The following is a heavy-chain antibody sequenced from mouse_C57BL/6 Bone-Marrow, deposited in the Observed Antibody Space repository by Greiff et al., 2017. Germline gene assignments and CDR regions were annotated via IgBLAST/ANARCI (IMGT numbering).Heavy chain of an antibody. J-gene: IGHJ4*01. V-gene: IGHV1-59*01. Sequence: QVQLQQPGAELVRPGTSVKLSCKASGYTFTSYWMHWVKQRPGQGLEWIGVIDPSDSYTNYNQKFKGKATLTVAKYSSTAYMQLSSLTSEDSAFYYCARDSSPLYYYAMDYWGQGTSVTVSS. CDR1: GYTFTSYW. CDR3: ARDSSPLYYYAMDY. CDR2: IDPSDSYT. D-gene: IGHD1-1*01.